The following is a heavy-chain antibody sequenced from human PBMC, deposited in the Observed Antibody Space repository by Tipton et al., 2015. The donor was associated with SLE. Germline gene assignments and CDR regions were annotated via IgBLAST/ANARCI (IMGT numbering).Heavy chain of an antibody. CDR2: IRVYNGNT. D-gene: IGHD3-10*01. CDR1: GYTFATYG. V-gene: IGHV1-18*01. Sequence: QSGAEVKETGASVKVSCKASGYTFATYGISWVRQAPGQGLEWMGWIRVYNGNTNSAQKLQGRITMTTDTPTSTAYMELRSLKPDDTAVYYCARVFTGRYSDGFDIWGQGTMVTVSS. CDR3: ARVFTGRYSDGFDI. J-gene: IGHJ3*02.